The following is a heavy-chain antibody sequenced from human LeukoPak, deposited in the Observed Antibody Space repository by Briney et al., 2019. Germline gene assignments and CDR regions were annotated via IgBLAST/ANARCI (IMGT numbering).Heavy chain of an antibody. J-gene: IGHJ4*02. CDR2: ISGSGGST. CDR3: AKLHSNCYYYFDY. CDR1: GSTFSSYA. Sequence: HPGASLRLSCAASGSTFSSYAMSWVRQAPGKGLEWVSAISGSGGSTYYADSVKGRFTISRDNSKNTLYLQMNSLRAEDTAVYYCAKLHSNCYYYFDYWGQGTLVTVSS. V-gene: IGHV3-23*01. D-gene: IGHD2-21*02.